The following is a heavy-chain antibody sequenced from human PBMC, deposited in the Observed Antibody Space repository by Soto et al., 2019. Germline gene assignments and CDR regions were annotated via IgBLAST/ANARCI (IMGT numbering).Heavy chain of an antibody. CDR1: GGSLSGYY. J-gene: IGHJ4*02. D-gene: IGHD3-16*01. V-gene: IGHV4-34*01. CDR3: ARGMGLGLGEQTARGY. Sequence: QVQLQQWGAGLLKPSETLSLTCAVYGGSLSGYYWSWVRQSPGKGLEWIGEINESGNTKFNPSLESRVTISRDMSKNQFSLQLTSLTAADTAVYYCARGMGLGLGEQTARGYWGQGTLVTVS. CDR2: INESGNT.